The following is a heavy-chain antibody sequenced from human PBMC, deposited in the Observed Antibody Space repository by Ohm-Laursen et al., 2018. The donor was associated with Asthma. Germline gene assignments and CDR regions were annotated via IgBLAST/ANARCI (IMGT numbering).Heavy chain of an antibody. CDR3: ASLIDYYDSSGYYY. J-gene: IGHJ4*02. D-gene: IGHD3-22*01. CDR2: ISYDGSNK. CDR1: GFTFSSYG. Sequence: SLRLSCTASGFTFSSYGMHWVRQAPGKGLEWVAVISYDGSNKYYADPVKGRFTISRDNSKNTLYLQMNSLRAEDTAVYYCASLIDYYDSSGYYYWGQGTLVTVSS. V-gene: IGHV3-30*03.